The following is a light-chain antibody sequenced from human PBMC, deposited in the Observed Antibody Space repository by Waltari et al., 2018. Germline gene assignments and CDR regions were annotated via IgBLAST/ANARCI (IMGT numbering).Light chain of an antibody. CDR2: DVS. CDR1: SNDVGGYTY. CDR3: SSYTSSLTLV. J-gene: IGLJ3*02. Sequence: QSALTQPASVSGSPGQSITLSCTGTSNDVGGYTYVSWYQQHPGKAPKLMIYDVSNRPSGVSNRFSGSKSGNTASLTISGLQAEDEADYYCSSYTSSLTLVFGGGTKLTVL. V-gene: IGLV2-14*03.